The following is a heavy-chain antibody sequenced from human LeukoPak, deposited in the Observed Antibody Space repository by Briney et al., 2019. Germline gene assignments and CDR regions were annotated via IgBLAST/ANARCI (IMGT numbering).Heavy chain of an antibody. J-gene: IGHJ4*02. D-gene: IGHD6-13*01. CDR3: ASSPGGRIAAAGIDY. V-gene: IGHV3-48*01. CDR1: GFTFSSYS. Sequence: GGSLRLSCAASGFTFSSYSMNWVRQAPGKGLEWVSYISSSSSTIYYADSVKGRFTISRDNAKNSLHLQMNSLRAEDTAVYYCASSPGGRIAAAGIDYWGQGTLVAVSS. CDR2: ISSSSSTI.